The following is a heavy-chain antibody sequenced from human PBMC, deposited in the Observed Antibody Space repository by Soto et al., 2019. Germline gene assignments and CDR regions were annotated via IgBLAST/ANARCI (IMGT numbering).Heavy chain of an antibody. D-gene: IGHD6-13*01. CDR1: GYTFTGYY. V-gene: IGHV1-2*04. CDR2: INPNSGGT. Sequence: ASVKVSCKASGYTFTGYYMHWVRQAPGQGLEWMGWINPNSGGTNYAQKFQGWVTMTRDTSISTAYMELSRLRSDDTAVYYCARGTSRIAAAGERRYYFDYWGQGTLVTVSS. J-gene: IGHJ4*02. CDR3: ARGTSRIAAAGERRYYFDY.